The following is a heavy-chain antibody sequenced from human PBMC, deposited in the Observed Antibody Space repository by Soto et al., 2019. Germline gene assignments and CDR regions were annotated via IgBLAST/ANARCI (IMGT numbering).Heavy chain of an antibody. CDR1: GYTFTGYY. V-gene: IGHV1-2*02. CDR3: ARKGDSSGWYSPYYYYYGMDV. D-gene: IGHD6-19*01. J-gene: IGHJ6*02. Sequence: ASMKVSCKASGYTFTGYYMHWVRQAPGQGLEWMGWINPNSGGTNYAQKFQGRVTMTRDTSISTAYMELSRLRSDDTAVYYCARKGDSSGWYSPYYYYYGMDVWGQGTTVTVSS. CDR2: INPNSGGT.